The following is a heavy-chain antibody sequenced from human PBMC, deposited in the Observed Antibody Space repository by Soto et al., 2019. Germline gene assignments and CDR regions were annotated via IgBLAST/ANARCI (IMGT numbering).Heavy chain of an antibody. V-gene: IGHV5-10-1*01. CDR3: ARTGSPPYYYYGMDV. Sequence: GESLKISCKGSGYSFTSYWISWVRQMPGKGLEWMGRIDPSDSYTNYSPSFQGHVTISADKSISTAYLQWSSLKASDTAVYYCARTGSPPYYYYGMDVWGQGTTVTSP. J-gene: IGHJ6*02. CDR2: IDPSDSYT. D-gene: IGHD1-26*01. CDR1: GYSFTSYW.